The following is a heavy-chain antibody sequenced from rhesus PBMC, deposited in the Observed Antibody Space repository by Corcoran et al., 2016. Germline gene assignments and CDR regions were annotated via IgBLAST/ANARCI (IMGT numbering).Heavy chain of an antibody. D-gene: IGHD5-36*01. CDR1: AFIFSGCW. V-gene: IGHV3S42*01. CDR3: ATDTVGYSSYGY. J-gene: IGHJ4*01. Sequence: EVQLVESGGGLAKPGGSLRLSCAASAFIFSGCWMNWVRQTPGKGLEWISTVNNGGGGTYYADSVKGRFTISRDNSKNTLSLQMNSLTTEDTAVYYCATDTVGYSSYGYWGQGVLVTVSS. CDR2: VNNGGGGT.